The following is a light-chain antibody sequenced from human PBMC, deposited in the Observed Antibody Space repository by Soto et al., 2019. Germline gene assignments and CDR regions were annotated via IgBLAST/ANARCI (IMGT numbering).Light chain of an antibody. Sequence: DIQMTQSPSSLSASVGDRVTLTCRASQSISFYLNWYQQKPGNAPKVLIYAASNLQTGVPSRFSGSGSGTDFTLTINSLQPEDFATYYCQQFNNYPPITFGQGTRLEIK. J-gene: IGKJ5*01. CDR1: QSISFY. V-gene: IGKV1-39*01. CDR2: AAS. CDR3: QQFNNYPPIT.